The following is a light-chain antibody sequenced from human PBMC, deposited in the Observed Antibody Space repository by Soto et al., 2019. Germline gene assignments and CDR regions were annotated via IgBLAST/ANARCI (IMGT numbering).Light chain of an antibody. CDR1: QSINKY. V-gene: IGKV1-39*01. CDR3: QQSYTAPRT. Sequence: DIQMTQSPSSLSASVGDRVTITCRASQSINKYLIWYQQQPGKAPNLLIYGASTLHIGVPSRFSGSGSGTNFPLTISGLQPDDFATYFCQQSYTAPRTFGQGTRVEVK. CDR2: GAS. J-gene: IGKJ1*01.